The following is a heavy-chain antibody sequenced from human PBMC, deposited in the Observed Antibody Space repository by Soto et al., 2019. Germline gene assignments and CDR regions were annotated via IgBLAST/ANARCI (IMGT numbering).Heavy chain of an antibody. CDR3: ASGQQIRMADI. Sequence: QVQLVESGGGLVKPGGSLRLYCAASGFTFSDYYASWLRQSPGKGLEWISYISGNSLDTNYADSVRGRFTISRDNAENSLYLQMNYLRAEDTAMYYCASGQQIRMADIWGQGTMVTVSS. V-gene: IGHV3-11*05. J-gene: IGHJ3*02. D-gene: IGHD6-13*01. CDR2: ISGNSLDT. CDR1: GFTFSDYY.